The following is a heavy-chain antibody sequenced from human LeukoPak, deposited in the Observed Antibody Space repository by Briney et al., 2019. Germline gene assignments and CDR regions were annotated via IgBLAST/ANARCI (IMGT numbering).Heavy chain of an antibody. D-gene: IGHD6-13*01. Sequence: GGSLRLSCAASGFTVSSNYMSWVRQAPGKGLEWVSVIYSGGSTYYADSVKGRFTISRDNSKNTLYLQMNSLRAEDTAVYYCARDLGSSNWGAFDIWGQGTMVTVSS. CDR2: IYSGGST. CDR3: ARDLGSSNWGAFDI. J-gene: IGHJ3*02. CDR1: GFTVSSNY. V-gene: IGHV3-53*05.